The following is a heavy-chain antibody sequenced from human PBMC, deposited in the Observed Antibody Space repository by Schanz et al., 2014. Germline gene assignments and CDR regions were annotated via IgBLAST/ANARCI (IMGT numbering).Heavy chain of an antibody. Sequence: VQLEQSGAEVKKPGSSVKVSCKASGGTFSSFGINWVRQAPGQGLEWMGRIIPILGIANYAQKLQGRVTITADKSTFTAYMDVSSLRSEDTAVYYCASSGAGYSSSWDFDYWGQGTLXTVSS. CDR1: GGTFSSFG. CDR2: IIPILGIA. D-gene: IGHD6-13*01. CDR3: ASSGAGYSSSWDFDY. V-gene: IGHV1-69*02. J-gene: IGHJ4*02.